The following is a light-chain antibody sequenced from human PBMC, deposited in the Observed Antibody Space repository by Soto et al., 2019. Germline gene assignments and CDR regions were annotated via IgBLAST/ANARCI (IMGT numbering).Light chain of an antibody. J-gene: IGLJ2*01. V-gene: IGLV2-11*01. CDR3: SSYAGSYTSV. CDR1: SSDVGTYNY. CDR2: DVS. Sequence: QSALTQPRSVSGSPGQSVTISCTGNSSDVGTYNYVSWYQQHPGKAPKLMIYDVSQRPSGVPDRFSGSKSGNTASLTISGLQAEDESDYYCSSYAGSYTSVFGGGTKVTVL.